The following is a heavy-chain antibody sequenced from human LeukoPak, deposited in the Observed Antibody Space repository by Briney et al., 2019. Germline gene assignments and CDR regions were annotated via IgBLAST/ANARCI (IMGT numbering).Heavy chain of an antibody. CDR2: IRYDGSNK. Sequence: GGSLRLSCAASGFSFRSYGMHWVRQAPGKGLEWVAFIRYDGSNKYYADSVKGRFTISRDNSKNTVYLQMNSLRAEDTAVYYCAKKVGATPGYYFDYWGQGTLVTVSS. V-gene: IGHV3-30*02. D-gene: IGHD1-26*01. CDR3: AKKVGATPGYYFDY. J-gene: IGHJ4*02. CDR1: GFSFRSYG.